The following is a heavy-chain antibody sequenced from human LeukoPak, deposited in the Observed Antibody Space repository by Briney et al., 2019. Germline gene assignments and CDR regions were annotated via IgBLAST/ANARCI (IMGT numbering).Heavy chain of an antibody. CDR1: GYTFASYG. V-gene: IGHV1-18*01. J-gene: IGHJ6*03. CDR2: ISVNNGNT. Sequence: GASVKVSCKASGYTFASYGINWVRQAPGQGLEWMGWISVNNGNTNYAKKLQGRVAMTTDTSTSIVYMELRSLRSDDTAVYYCARAGRPFYYYYMDVWGKGTTVTVSS. CDR3: ARAGRPFYYYYMDV. D-gene: IGHD6-6*01.